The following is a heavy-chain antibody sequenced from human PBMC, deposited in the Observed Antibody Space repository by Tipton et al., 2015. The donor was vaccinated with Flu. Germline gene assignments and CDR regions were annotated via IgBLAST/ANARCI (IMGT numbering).Heavy chain of an antibody. CDR3: ARWNGYNCLDY. CDR1: GGSISTYY. V-gene: IGHV4-4*07. J-gene: IGHJ4*02. D-gene: IGHD5-24*01. CDR2: IYSGGNT. Sequence: TLSLTCTVSGGSISTYYWSWIRQPAGKGLEWIGRIYSGGNTNYNPSLKSRVSMSVDTSKNQFSLKLRSATAADTAMYFCARWNGYNCLDYWGQGTLVTVSS.